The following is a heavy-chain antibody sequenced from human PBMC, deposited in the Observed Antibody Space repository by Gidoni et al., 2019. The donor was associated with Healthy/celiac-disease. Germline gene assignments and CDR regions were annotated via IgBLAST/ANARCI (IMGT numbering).Heavy chain of an antibody. V-gene: IGHV1-46*01. CDR2: INPSGGST. CDR3: ARPVAGDVGAFDI. Sequence: QVQLVQSGAEVKKPGASVKVSCKASGYTFTSYYMHWVRQAPGQGLEWMGIINPSGGSTSYAQKFQGRVAMTRDTSTSTVYMELSSLRSEDTAVYYCARPVAGDVGAFDIWGQGTMVTVSS. CDR1: GYTFTSYY. J-gene: IGHJ3*02. D-gene: IGHD6-19*01.